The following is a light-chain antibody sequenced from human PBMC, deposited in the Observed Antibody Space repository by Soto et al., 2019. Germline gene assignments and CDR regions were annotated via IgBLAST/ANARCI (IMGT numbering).Light chain of an antibody. CDR2: GES. CDR3: QQSYASPWT. Sequence: DIQMSQSPPSLSASVGDRITITCRASQNIGLYLNWYQQKPGKAPNLLIYGESNLQTGVPSRFSASGSGTDFSLAISSLQPEDFATYYCQQSYASPWTFGQGTNVEI. J-gene: IGKJ1*01. CDR1: QNIGLY. V-gene: IGKV1-39*01.